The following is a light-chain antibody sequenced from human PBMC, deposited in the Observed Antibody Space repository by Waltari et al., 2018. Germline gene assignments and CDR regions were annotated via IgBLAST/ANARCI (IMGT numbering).Light chain of an antibody. CDR2: DAS. CDR1: QSVSRA. J-gene: IGKJ1*01. V-gene: IGKV3-20*01. CDR3: QKYERLPAT. Sequence: EIELTQSPGTLSLSPGETATLPCRASQSVSRALVWYQQKPGQAPRLLIYDASRRAPGIPYRFSGSGSGTDFSLTISRLEPEDFVVYYCQKYERLPATFGQGTKVEIK.